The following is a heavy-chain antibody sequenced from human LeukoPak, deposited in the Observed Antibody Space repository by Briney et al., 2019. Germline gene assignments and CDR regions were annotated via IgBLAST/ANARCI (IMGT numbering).Heavy chain of an antibody. CDR2: ISSSSSYI. CDR1: GFTFSSYS. V-gene: IGHV3-21*01. J-gene: IGHJ3*02. Sequence: GGSLRLSCAASGFTFSSYSMTWVRQAPGKGLEWVSSISSSSSYIYYADSVKGRFTISRDNAKNSLYLQMNSLRAEDTAVYYCARDARYYYDSSGYYYGGAFDIWGQGTMVTVSS. CDR3: ARDARYYYDSSGYYYGGAFDI. D-gene: IGHD3-22*01.